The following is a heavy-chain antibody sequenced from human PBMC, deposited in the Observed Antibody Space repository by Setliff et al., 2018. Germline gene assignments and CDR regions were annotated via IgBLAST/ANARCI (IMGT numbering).Heavy chain of an antibody. J-gene: IGHJ6*03. CDR2: IWSDGSYK. CDR1: GFTFFNHA. V-gene: IGHV3-33*01. CDR3: ARKVYELIAGSHYYVDL. D-gene: IGHD3-10*01. Sequence: PGGSLRLSCGASGFTFFNHAMHWVRQTPGKGLEWVAMIWSDGSYKYYADSVKGRFTISRDNSRSMLYLQMDSLKDEDTAVYYCARKVYELIAGSHYYVDLWGKGTTVTVSS.